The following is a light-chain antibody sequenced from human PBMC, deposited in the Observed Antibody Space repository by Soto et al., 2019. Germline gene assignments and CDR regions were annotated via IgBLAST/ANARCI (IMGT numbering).Light chain of an antibody. CDR1: SSDIGAYDY. Sequence: QSALTQPASLSGSPGQSITISCTGTSSDIGAYDYVSWFQQHPGKAPKLMISEVNNRPSVVSNRFSGSKSGNTSYLTISWLQVEDEAAYFCCSFTTTSTHVFGTGTKLTVL. J-gene: IGLJ1*01. V-gene: IGLV2-14*01. CDR2: EVN. CDR3: CSFTTTSTHV.